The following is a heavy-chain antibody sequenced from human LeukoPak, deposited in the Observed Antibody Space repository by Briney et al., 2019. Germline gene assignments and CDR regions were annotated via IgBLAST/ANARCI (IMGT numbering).Heavy chain of an antibody. V-gene: IGHV1-18*01. Sequence: ASVKVSCKASGYTFTSYGISWVRQAPGQGLEWMGWISAYNGNTNYAQKLQGRVTMTTDTSTSTAYMELRSLRPHDTAVYYCARDLDILTAHYYYYGMDVWGQGTTVTVSS. CDR1: GYTFTSYG. CDR3: ARDLDILTAHYYYYGMDV. CDR2: ISAYNGNT. J-gene: IGHJ6*02. D-gene: IGHD3-9*01.